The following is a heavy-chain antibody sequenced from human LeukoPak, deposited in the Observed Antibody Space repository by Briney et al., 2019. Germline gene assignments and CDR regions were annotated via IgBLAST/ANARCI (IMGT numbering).Heavy chain of an antibody. Sequence: ASVKVSFKASGYTFTSYGISWVRQAPGQGLEWMGWISPYKGNTNYAQKVQGRVTMTADTSTSTVYMELRSLSSDDTAVYHCATEGGWGPTDYGDNVYWGQGTLVTVSS. D-gene: IGHD4-17*01. V-gene: IGHV1-18*01. CDR3: ATEGGWGPTDYGDNVY. CDR2: ISPYKGNT. J-gene: IGHJ4*02. CDR1: GYTFTSYG.